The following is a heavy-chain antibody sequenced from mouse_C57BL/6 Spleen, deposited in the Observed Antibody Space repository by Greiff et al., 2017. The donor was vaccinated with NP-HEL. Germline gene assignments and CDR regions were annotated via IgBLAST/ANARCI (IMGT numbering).Heavy chain of an antibody. J-gene: IGHJ1*03. D-gene: IGHD1-1*01. CDR2: IYPGDGDT. V-gene: IGHV1-82*01. CDR3: ARRGYYGSLDV. Sequence: VQLQQSGPELVKPGASVKISCKASGYAFSSSWMNWVKQRPGKGLEWIGRIYPGDGDTNYNGKFKGKATLTADKSSSTAYLQLSSLTSEDSAVYFCARRGYYGSLDVWGTGTTVTVSS. CDR1: GYAFSSSW.